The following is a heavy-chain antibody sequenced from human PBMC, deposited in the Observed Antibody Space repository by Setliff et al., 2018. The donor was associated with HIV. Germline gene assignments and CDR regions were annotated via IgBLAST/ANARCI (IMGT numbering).Heavy chain of an antibody. CDR1: GYTFTGHY. D-gene: IGHD2-21*01. CDR2: INGNSGGT. V-gene: IGHV1-2*06. Sequence: ASVKVSCKASGYTFTGHYMNWVRQAPGQGPEWMGRINGNSGGTKYAEKFQGRVTMTRDPSISTAFMELYRLTSDDTAVYYCARQKDWMVVITGDLDSWGQGTLVTV. J-gene: IGHJ4*02. CDR3: ARQKDWMVVITGDLDS.